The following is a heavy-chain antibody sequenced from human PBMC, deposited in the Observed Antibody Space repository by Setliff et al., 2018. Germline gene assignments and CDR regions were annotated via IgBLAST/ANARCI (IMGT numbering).Heavy chain of an antibody. Sequence: GASVKVSCKASGYIFTSYGISWVRQAPGQGLEWMGWISSYNGKTNYAQKFQGRVTMTRDTAISTAYMELGSLRSEDTAVYYCARRPGYRSAHSNESYWGQGTLVTVSS. V-gene: IGHV1-18*01. CDR3: ARRPGYRSAHSNESY. CDR1: GYIFTSYG. J-gene: IGHJ4*02. CDR2: ISSYNGKT. D-gene: IGHD3-16*02.